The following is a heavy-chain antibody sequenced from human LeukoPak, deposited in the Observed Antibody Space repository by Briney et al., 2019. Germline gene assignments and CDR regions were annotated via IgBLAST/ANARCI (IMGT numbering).Heavy chain of an antibody. CDR1: GYTFTSYG. D-gene: IGHD6-19*01. J-gene: IGHJ4*02. CDR2: ISAYNGNT. Sequence: ASVKVSCKASGYTFTSYGISWVRQAPGQGLEWMGWISAYNGNTNYAQKLQGRVTMTTDTSTSTAYMELRSLRSDDTAVYYCVRDTQWLVLLHTYYFDYWGQGTLVTVSS. CDR3: VRDTQWLVLLHTYYFDY. V-gene: IGHV1-18*01.